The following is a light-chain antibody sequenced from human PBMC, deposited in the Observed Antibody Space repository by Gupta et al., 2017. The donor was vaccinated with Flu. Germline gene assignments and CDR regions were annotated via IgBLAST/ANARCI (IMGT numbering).Light chain of an antibody. Sequence: EIVLTMSPGTLSLSPGERATLSCRASQSVSSSYLAWYQQKPGQAPRLLNYGATSRATGIPDRFSGSGSGTDFTLTISRLEPEDFAVYYCQQYGSSPWTFGQGTKVEIK. CDR2: GAT. CDR3: QQYGSSPWT. CDR1: QSVSSSY. V-gene: IGKV3-20*01. J-gene: IGKJ1*01.